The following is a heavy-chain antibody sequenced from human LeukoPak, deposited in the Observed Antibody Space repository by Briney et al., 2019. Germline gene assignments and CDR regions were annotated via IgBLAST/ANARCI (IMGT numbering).Heavy chain of an antibody. Sequence: GGSLRLSCAASGFTFSSYAMSWDRQAPGKGLERVSVIYSGGSTYYADSVKGRFTISRDNSKNTLYLQMNSLIAEDTAVYYCAREIGYYDFWSGCTGRSVYYFDYWGQGTLVTVSS. D-gene: IGHD3-3*01. CDR1: GFTFSSYA. J-gene: IGHJ4*02. CDR3: AREIGYYDFWSGCTGRSVYYFDY. CDR2: IYSGGST. V-gene: IGHV3-53*01.